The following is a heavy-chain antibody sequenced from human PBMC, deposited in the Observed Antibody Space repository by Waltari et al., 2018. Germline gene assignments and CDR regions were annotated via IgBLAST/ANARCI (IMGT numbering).Heavy chain of an antibody. V-gene: IGHV3-23*01. D-gene: IGHD1-1*01. CDR1: GFTFSNSA. Sequence: EVTLLESGGGLVQPGGSLSLSCEASGFTFSNSAMTWVRQGPGKGLEYVPSISPNSEKIFYADAVKGRFTISRDSAKSTLYLQMNSLRTEDTALYYCVKEDINFDGFESWGQGTLVTVSS. J-gene: IGHJ4*02. CDR2: ISPNSEKI. CDR3: VKEDINFDGFES.